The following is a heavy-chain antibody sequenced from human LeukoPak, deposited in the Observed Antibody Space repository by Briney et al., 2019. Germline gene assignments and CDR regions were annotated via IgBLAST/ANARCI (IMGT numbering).Heavy chain of an antibody. CDR1: GYTFTGYY. Sequence: ASVKVSCKASGYTFTGYYMHWVRQAPGQGLEWMGWINPNSGGTNYAQKFQGRVTMTRDTSISTAYMELSRLRSDDTAVYYCARGRDSSSWYKGWFDPWGQGTLVTVSS. CDR2: INPNSGGT. V-gene: IGHV1-2*02. J-gene: IGHJ5*02. D-gene: IGHD6-13*01. CDR3: ARGRDSSSWYKGWFDP.